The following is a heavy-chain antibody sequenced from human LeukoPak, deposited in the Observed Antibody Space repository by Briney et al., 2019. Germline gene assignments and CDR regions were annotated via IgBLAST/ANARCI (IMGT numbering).Heavy chain of an antibody. D-gene: IGHD3-9*01. CDR3: ARHAPSLVIGAFDI. CDR1: GGSISSSSYY. V-gene: IGHV4-39*01. CDR2: MYYSGST. J-gene: IGHJ3*02. Sequence: PSETLSLTCTVSGGSISSSSYYWGWIRQPPGKGLEWIGSMYYSGSTYYNPSLKSRVTISVDTSENQFSLKLSSVTAADTAVYYCARHAPSLVIGAFDIWSQGTMVTVSS.